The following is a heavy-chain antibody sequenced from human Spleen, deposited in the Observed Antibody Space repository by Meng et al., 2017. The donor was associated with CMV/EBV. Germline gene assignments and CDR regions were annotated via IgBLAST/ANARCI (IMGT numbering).Heavy chain of an antibody. V-gene: IGHV3-23*01. CDR2: LSGSSGNR. J-gene: IGHJ4*02. Sequence: GGSLRLSCVASGFTFKHYAMSWVRQAPGKGLEWVSTLSGSSGNRFIADSVKGRFTISRDNSENTLYLQMNSLRPEDTALYYCVKDRSQITVTASLDYWGQGTLVTVSS. CDR3: VKDRSQITVTASLDY. CDR1: GFTFKHYA. D-gene: IGHD4-17*01.